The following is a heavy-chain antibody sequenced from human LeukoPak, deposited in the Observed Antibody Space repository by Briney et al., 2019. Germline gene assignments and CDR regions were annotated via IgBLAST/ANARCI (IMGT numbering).Heavy chain of an antibody. CDR3: AKDLSLGIFGVVIMGDY. J-gene: IGHJ4*02. D-gene: IGHD3-3*01. CDR1: GFTFSSYG. CDR2: ISYDGSNK. Sequence: PGGSLRLSCAASGFTFSSYGMHWVRQAPGKGLEWVAVISYDGSNKYYADSVKGRFTISRDNSKNTLYLQMNSLRAEDTAAYYCAKDLSLGIFGVVIMGDYWGQGTLVTVSS. V-gene: IGHV3-30*18.